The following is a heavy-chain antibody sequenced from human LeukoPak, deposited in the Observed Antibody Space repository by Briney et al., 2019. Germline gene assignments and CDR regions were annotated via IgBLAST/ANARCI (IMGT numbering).Heavy chain of an antibody. Sequence: GGSLRLSCAASGFPFSGYWMHWVREAPGKGLVWVSRIDSDGITTDYADSVKGRFTISRDNAKNTLYLQMSSLRADDTAVYYCARDGTAAHFDYWGQGTLLTVSA. V-gene: IGHV3-74*01. J-gene: IGHJ4*02. CDR3: ARDGTAAHFDY. CDR2: IDSDGITT. CDR1: GFPFSGYW. D-gene: IGHD6-13*01.